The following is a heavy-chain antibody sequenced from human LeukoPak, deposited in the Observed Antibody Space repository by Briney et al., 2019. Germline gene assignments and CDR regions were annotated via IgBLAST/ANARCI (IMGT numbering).Heavy chain of an antibody. Sequence: GGSLRLSCAASGFTFSSHTMNWVRQAPGKGLEWVSFISDSATTIYYVDSVKGRFTISRDNAKNSLYLQMNSLRDEDTAVYYCARSRPLRGVTVDYWGQGTLVTVSS. D-gene: IGHD3-10*01. CDR2: ISDSATTI. V-gene: IGHV3-48*02. CDR3: ARSRPLRGVTVDY. CDR1: GFTFSSHT. J-gene: IGHJ4*02.